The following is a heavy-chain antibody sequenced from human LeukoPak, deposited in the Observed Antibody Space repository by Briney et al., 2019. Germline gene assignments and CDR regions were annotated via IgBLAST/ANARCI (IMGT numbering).Heavy chain of an antibody. CDR2: IYTSGST. D-gene: IGHD1-26*01. Sequence: SETLSLTCTVSGGSISSGSYYWRWIRQPAGKGLEWIGRIYTSGSTNYNPSLTSRVTISVDTSKNQFSLKLSSVTAADSAVYYCTQTSGGYSNHRYAFDIWGQGTMVTVSS. J-gene: IGHJ3*02. CDR1: GGSISSGSYY. V-gene: IGHV4-61*02. CDR3: TQTSGGYSNHRYAFDI.